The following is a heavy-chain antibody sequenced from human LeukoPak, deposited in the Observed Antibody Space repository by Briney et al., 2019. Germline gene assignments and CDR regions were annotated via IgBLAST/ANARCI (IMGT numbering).Heavy chain of an antibody. V-gene: IGHV4-30-4*01. D-gene: IGHD4-11*01. J-gene: IGHJ4*02. CDR2: IFYSGST. Sequence: SETLSLTCMVSGGSISSGNNYWTWIRQPPGKGLEWIGYIFYSGSTYYNPSLKSRVTISVDTAKNQFSLKLSSVTVADTAVYYCAKSYFDYSTYYSYYFNLWGQGALVTVSS. CDR1: GGSISSGNNY. CDR3: AKSYFDYSTYYSYYFNL.